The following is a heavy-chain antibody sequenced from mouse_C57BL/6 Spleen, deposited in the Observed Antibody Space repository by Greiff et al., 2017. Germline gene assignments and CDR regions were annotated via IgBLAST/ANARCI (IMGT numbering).Heavy chain of an antibody. CDR1: GFTFSSYA. J-gene: IGHJ1*03. V-gene: IGHV5-4*01. Sequence: EVHLVESGGGLVKPGGSLKLSCAASGFTFSSYAMSWVRQTPEKRLEWVATISDGGSYTYYPDNVKGRFTISRDNAKNNLYLQMSHLKSEDTAMYYCARDKDGISDGYHYGYFDVWGTGTTVTVSS. CDR2: ISDGGSYT. D-gene: IGHD2-3*01. CDR3: ARDKDGISDGYHYGYFDV.